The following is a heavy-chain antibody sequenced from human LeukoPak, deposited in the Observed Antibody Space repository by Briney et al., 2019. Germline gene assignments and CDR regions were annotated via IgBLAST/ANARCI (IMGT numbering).Heavy chain of an antibody. Sequence: HPGGSLRLSCAASGFTFSSYWMSRVRQAPGKGLEWVANIKQDGSEKYYVDSVKGRFTISRDNAKNSLYLQMNSLRAEDTAVYYCARDRVLASYYNYYYYYMDVWGKGTTVTVSS. CDR1: GFTFSSYW. CDR3: ARDRVLASYYNYYYYYMDV. CDR2: IKQDGSEK. J-gene: IGHJ6*03. D-gene: IGHD3-22*01. V-gene: IGHV3-7*01.